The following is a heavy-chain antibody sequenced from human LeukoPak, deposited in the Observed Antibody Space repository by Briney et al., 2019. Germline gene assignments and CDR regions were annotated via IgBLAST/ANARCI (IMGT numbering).Heavy chain of an antibody. CDR3: ARAPAGYSSGWYGY. V-gene: IGHV4-59*01. CDR2: IYYSGST. Sequence: SETLSLTCTVSGGSISSYYWSWIRQPPGKGLEWIGYIYYSGSTNYNPSLKSRVTISVDTSKNQFSLKLSSVTAADTAVYYCARAPAGYSSGWYGYWGQGTLVTVSS. D-gene: IGHD6-19*01. CDR1: GGSISSYY. J-gene: IGHJ4*02.